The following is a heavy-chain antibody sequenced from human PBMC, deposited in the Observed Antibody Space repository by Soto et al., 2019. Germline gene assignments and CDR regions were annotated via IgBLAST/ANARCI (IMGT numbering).Heavy chain of an antibody. Sequence: GGSLRLSCAASGFTFSSYWMHWVRQAPGKGLVWVSRINSDGSSTSYADSVKGRFTISRDNAKNTLYLQMNSLRAEDTAVYYCARDGDQSGYDPRPYYYYGMDVWGQGTTVTVSS. CDR3: ARDGDQSGYDPRPYYYYGMDV. J-gene: IGHJ6*02. CDR2: INSDGSST. V-gene: IGHV3-74*01. D-gene: IGHD5-12*01. CDR1: GFTFSSYW.